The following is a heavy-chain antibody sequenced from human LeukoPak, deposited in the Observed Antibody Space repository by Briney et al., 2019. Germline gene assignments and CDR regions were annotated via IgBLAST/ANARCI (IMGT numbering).Heavy chain of an antibody. J-gene: IGHJ4*02. V-gene: IGHV3-74*01. CDR1: GFTFSSYW. CDR2: INSDGGST. Sequence: AGGSLRLSCTASGFTFSSYWMHWDRQAPGKGLVWVSRINSDGGSTSYADSVKGRFTISRDNAKNTLYLQMNSLRAEDTAVYYCARRIQGMAPYYFDYWGQGTLVTVSS. CDR3: ARRIQGMAPYYFDY. D-gene: IGHD5-24*01.